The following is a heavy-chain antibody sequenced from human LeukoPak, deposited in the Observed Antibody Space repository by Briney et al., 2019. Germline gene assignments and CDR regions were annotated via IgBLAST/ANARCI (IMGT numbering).Heavy chain of an antibody. J-gene: IGHJ4*02. CDR1: GYTFTGYY. D-gene: IGHD1-26*01. CDR2: INPNSGGT. CDR3: ATVYSGSYFGDFDN. Sequence: ASVKVSCKASGYTFTGYYMHWVRQAPGQGLEWMGRINPNSGGTNYAQKFQGRVTMTRDTSISTAYMELSRLRSDDTAVYYCATVYSGSYFGDFDNWGQGTLVTVSS. V-gene: IGHV1-2*06.